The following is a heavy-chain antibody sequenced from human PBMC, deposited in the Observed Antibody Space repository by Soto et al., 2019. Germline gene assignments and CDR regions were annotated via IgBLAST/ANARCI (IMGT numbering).Heavy chain of an antibody. D-gene: IGHD3-10*01. CDR1: GGSISSYY. Sequence: SETLSLTCTVSGGSISSYYWSWIRQPPGKGLEWIGYIYYSGSTNYNPSLKSRVTISVDTSKNQFSLKLSSVTAADTAVYYCATASDYYGSGSYSYYYYYMDVWGKGTTVTVSS. CDR3: ATASDYYGSGSYSYYYYYMDV. V-gene: IGHV4-59*01. CDR2: IYYSGST. J-gene: IGHJ6*03.